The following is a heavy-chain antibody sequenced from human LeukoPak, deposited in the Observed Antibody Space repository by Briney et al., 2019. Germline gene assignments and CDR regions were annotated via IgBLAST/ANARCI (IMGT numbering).Heavy chain of an antibody. V-gene: IGHV3-30*04. Sequence: GGSLRLSCAASGFTFSGYPLHWVRQAPGKGLGWVAVLSSDGKDKHYADSVKGRFTVSRDNSKNTLFLQMNSLRPEDTGIYYCARDRQLAAADYYFDYWGQGTLVTVSS. CDR1: GFTFSGYP. CDR2: LSSDGKDK. J-gene: IGHJ4*02. CDR3: ARDRQLAAADYYFDY. D-gene: IGHD6-13*01.